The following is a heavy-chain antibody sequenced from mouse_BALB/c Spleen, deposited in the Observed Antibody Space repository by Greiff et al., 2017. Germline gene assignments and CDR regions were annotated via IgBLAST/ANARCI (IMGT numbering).Heavy chain of an antibody. Sequence: QVQLQQPGAELVKPGASVKMSCKASGYTFTSYNMHWVKQTPGQGLEWIGAIYPGIGDTSYNQKFKGKATLTADKSSSTAYMQLSSLTSEDSAVYYCARRGGNYVLYYYAMDDWGQGTSVTVSS. J-gene: IGHJ4*01. CDR3: ARRGGNYVLYYYAMDD. V-gene: IGHV1-12*01. CDR1: GYTFTSYN. D-gene: IGHD2-1*01. CDR2: IYPGIGDT.